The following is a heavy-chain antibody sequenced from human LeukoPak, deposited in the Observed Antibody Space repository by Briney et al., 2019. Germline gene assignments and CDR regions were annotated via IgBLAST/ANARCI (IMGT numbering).Heavy chain of an antibody. CDR3: ARHSLSGPVDP. D-gene: IGHD1-14*01. CDR1: GYSFTSYW. J-gene: IGHJ5*02. Sequence: GEPLKISWKGSGYSFTSYWINWVRQMPGQGLEWMGRIDPSDSYTNYSPSFQGHVTISADKSISTAYLQSSSLEASDTAMYYCARHSLSGPVDPWGQGTLVTVSS. V-gene: IGHV5-10-1*01. CDR2: IDPSDSYT.